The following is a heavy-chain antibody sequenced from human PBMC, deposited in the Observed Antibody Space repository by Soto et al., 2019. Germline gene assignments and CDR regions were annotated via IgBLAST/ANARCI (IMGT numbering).Heavy chain of an antibody. CDR3: AKDRYYYGSGSYPAPYYYYYYGMDV. J-gene: IGHJ6*02. CDR2: ISYDGSNK. V-gene: IGHV3-30*18. D-gene: IGHD3-10*01. Sequence: GGSLRLSCAASGFTFSSYGMHWVRQAPGKGLEWVAVISYDGSNKYYADSVKGRFTISRDNSKNTLYLQMNSLRAEDTAVYYCAKDRYYYGSGSYPAPYYYYYYGMDVWGQGTTVTVSS. CDR1: GFTFSSYG.